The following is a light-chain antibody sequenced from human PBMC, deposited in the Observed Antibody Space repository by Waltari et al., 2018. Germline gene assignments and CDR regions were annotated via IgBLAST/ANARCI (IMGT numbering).Light chain of an antibody. J-gene: IGLJ3*02. V-gene: IGLV1-40*01. Sequence: QSVLTQPPSVSGAPGQRVTISCAGSTSKIGAGSDVHWYQHLPGTAPKLLIYGNINRPSGVPDRFSGSKSGTSASLAITGLQADDEADYYCQSYDSSHWVFGGGTKLTVL. CDR3: QSYDSSHWV. CDR2: GNI. CDR1: TSKIGAGSD.